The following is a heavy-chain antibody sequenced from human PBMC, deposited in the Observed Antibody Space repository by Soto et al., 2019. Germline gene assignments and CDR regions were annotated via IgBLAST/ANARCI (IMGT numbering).Heavy chain of an antibody. D-gene: IGHD5-12*01. V-gene: IGHV2-70*11. CDR3: ARIVVDIVATSPFDY. CDR2: IDWDDDK. CDR1: GFSLSTSGMC. J-gene: IGHJ4*02. Sequence: SGPTLVNPTQTLTLTCTFSGFSLSTSGMCVSWIRQPPGKALEWLARIDWDDDKYYSTSLKTRLTISKDTSKNQVVLTMTNMDPVDTATYYCARIVVDIVATSPFDYWGRGTLVTVSS.